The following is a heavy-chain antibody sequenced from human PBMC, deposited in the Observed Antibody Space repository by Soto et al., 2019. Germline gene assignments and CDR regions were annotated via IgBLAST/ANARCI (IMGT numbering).Heavy chain of an antibody. CDR3: AEGIAAGYGMDV. V-gene: IGHV1-58*01. J-gene: IGHJ6*02. CDR1: GFTFTSSA. Sequence: ASVKVSCKASGFTFTSSAVQWVRQARGQRLEWIGWIVVGSGNTNYAQKFQERVTITRDMSTSTAYMELSSLRSEDTAVYYCAEGIAAGYGMDVWGQGSSVTVSS. D-gene: IGHD6-13*01. CDR2: IVVGSGNT.